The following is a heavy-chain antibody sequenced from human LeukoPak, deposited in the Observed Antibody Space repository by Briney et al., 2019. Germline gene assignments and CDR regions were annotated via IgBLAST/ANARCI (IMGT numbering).Heavy chain of an antibody. Sequence: ASVKVSCKASGYTFTGYYMHWVRQAPGQGLEWMGWINPNSGGTNYAQKFQGWVTMTRDTSISTAYMELSRLRSDDTAVYYCARGAVLRYFDWFHIVPDPNDAFDIWGQGTMVTVSS. CDR1: GYTFTGYY. D-gene: IGHD3-9*01. V-gene: IGHV1-2*04. J-gene: IGHJ3*02. CDR2: INPNSGGT. CDR3: ARGAVLRYFDWFHIVPDPNDAFDI.